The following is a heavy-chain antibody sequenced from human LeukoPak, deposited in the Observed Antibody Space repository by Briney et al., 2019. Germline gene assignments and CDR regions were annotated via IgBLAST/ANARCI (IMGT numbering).Heavy chain of an antibody. CDR3: AKTPHRVYSGSSSPFDY. Sequence: PGGSLRLSCAASGFTFSSYAMSWVRQAPGKGLEWVSAISGSGGSTYYADSVKGRFTISRDNSKNTLYLQMNSLRAEDTAVYYCAKTPHRVYSGSSSPFDYWGQGTLVTVSS. D-gene: IGHD1-26*01. V-gene: IGHV3-23*01. J-gene: IGHJ4*02. CDR2: ISGSGGST. CDR1: GFTFSSYA.